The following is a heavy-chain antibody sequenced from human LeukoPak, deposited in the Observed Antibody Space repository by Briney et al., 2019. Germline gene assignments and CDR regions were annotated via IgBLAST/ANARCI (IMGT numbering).Heavy chain of an antibody. J-gene: IGHJ4*02. CDR2: ISGSGGST. CDR3: AKDLHSGYDYFDY. Sequence: GGSLRLSCAASGFTFGSYAMSWVRQAPGKGLEWVSAISGSGGSTYYADSVKGRFTISRDNSKNTLYLQMNSLRAEDTAVYYCAKDLHSGYDYFDYWGQGTLVTVSS. V-gene: IGHV3-23*01. D-gene: IGHD5-12*01. CDR1: GFTFGSYA.